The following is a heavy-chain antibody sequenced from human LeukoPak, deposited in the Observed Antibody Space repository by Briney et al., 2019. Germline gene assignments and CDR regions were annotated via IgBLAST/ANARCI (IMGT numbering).Heavy chain of an antibody. Sequence: GGSLRLSCAASGFTFSAYSMNWVRQAPGKGLEWVSFISGGGGTIYYADSVKGRFTISRDNAKNSLHLQMDSLRVEDTAVYYCARNQEVDYYDSSGFYWGVEYWGQGTLVTVSS. CDR2: ISGGGGTI. CDR3: ARNQEVDYYDSSGFYWGVEY. V-gene: IGHV3-48*01. D-gene: IGHD3-22*01. CDR1: GFTFSAYS. J-gene: IGHJ4*02.